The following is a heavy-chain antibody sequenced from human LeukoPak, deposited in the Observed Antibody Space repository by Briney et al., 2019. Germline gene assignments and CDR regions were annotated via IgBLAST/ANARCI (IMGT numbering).Heavy chain of an antibody. CDR2: INPNSGGT. D-gene: IGHD4-17*01. J-gene: IGHJ3*02. CDR3: ALSTVATEAFDI. Sequence: ASVKVSCKASGYTFTGYHMYWVRQAPGQGLEWMGWINPNSGGTNFVQKFQGRVTMTRDTSISTAYMELSSLRSDDTAVYYCALSTVATEAFDIWGQGTMVTVSS. V-gene: IGHV1-2*02. CDR1: GYTFTGYH.